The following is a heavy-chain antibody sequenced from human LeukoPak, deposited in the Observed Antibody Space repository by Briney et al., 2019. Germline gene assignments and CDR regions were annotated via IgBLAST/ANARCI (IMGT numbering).Heavy chain of an antibody. CDR2: INTKTGNP. V-gene: IGHV7-4-1*02. CDR1: GYTFTSYD. CDR3: ARGGYSRGQGSPFDY. J-gene: IGHJ4*02. D-gene: IGHD6-19*01. Sequence: GASVKVSCKASGYTFTSYDINWVRQAPGKGLEWMGWINTKTGNPTYAQGFTGRFVFSLDTSVSTTYLQISGLKAEDTAMYYCARGGYSRGQGSPFDYWGQGTLVTVSS.